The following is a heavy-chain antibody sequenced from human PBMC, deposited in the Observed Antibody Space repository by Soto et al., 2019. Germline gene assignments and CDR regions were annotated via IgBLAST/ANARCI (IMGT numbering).Heavy chain of an antibody. CDR3: AKTGSSGMDV. Sequence: QVQLVESGGGVVQPGRSLRLSRAASGFTFSSYGMHWVRQAPGKGLEWVAVISYDGSNKYYADSVKGRFTISRDNSKNTLYLQMNSLRAEDTAVYYCAKTGSSGMDVWGQGTTVTVSS. CDR2: ISYDGSNK. J-gene: IGHJ6*02. D-gene: IGHD3-10*01. CDR1: GFTFSSYG. V-gene: IGHV3-30*18.